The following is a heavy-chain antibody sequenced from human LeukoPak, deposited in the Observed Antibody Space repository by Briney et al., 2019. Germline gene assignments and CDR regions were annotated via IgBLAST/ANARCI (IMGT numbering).Heavy chain of an antibody. CDR2: ISYDGSNK. CDR1: GFPFSSYG. J-gene: IGHJ6*02. Sequence: GGSLRLSCAASGFPFSSYGMHWVRQAPGKGLEWVAVISYDGSNKYYADSVKGRFTISRDNSKNTLYLQMNSLRAEDTAVYYCAKDRNSGSYYWYYYYGMDVWGQGTTVTVSS. D-gene: IGHD1-26*01. CDR3: AKDRNSGSYYWYYYYGMDV. V-gene: IGHV3-30*18.